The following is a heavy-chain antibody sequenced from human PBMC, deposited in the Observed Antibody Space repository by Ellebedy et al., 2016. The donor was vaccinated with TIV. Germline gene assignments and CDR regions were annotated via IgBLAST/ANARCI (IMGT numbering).Heavy chain of an antibody. V-gene: IGHV1-69*06. D-gene: IGHD3-16*01. CDR2: IIPIFGTA. CDR3: ASDRLGAPSYYYYYGMDV. CDR1: GGTFSSYA. Sequence: SVKVSCXASGGTFSSYAISWVRQAPGQGLEWMGGIIPIFGTANYAQKFQGRVTITADKSTSTAYMELSSLRSEDTAVYYCASDRLGAPSYYYYYGMDVWGQGTTVTVSS. J-gene: IGHJ6*02.